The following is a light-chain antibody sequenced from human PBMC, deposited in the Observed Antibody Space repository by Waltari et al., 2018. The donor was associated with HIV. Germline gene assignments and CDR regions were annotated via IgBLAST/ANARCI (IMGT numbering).Light chain of an antibody. CDR3: SSYTSSSTYV. CDR1: SSDVGGYNY. J-gene: IGLJ1*01. V-gene: IGLV2-14*01. CDR2: EFT. Sequence: QSALTQPASVSGSPGQSITISCTGTSSDVGGYNYVSWYQQHPGKAPKLMSYEFTKGPSGVSNRFSGSKSGNTSSLNISGLQAEDEADYYCSSYTSSSTYVFGTGTKVTVL.